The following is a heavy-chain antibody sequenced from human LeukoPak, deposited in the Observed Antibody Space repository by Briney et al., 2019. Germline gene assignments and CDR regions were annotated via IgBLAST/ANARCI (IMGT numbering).Heavy chain of an antibody. V-gene: IGHV1-69*06. CDR3: ARAHDSSGFQAY. CDR2: IIPMYGTP. J-gene: IGHJ4*01. CDR1: GGTFSSYA. D-gene: IGHD3-22*01. Sequence: GSSVKVSCKASGGTFSSYAISWVRQAPGQGLEWMGGIIPMYGTPNYAQKLQGRVTITADKSTSTAYMELSSLRYEDTAVYYCARAHDSSGFQAYWGHGTLVTVSS.